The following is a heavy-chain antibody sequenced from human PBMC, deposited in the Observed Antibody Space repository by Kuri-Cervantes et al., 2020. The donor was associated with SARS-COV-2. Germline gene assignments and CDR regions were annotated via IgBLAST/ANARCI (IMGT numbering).Heavy chain of an antibody. D-gene: IGHD2-21*02. J-gene: IGHJ4*02. CDR1: GVTLSDSY. V-gene: IGHV3-11*04. Sequence: GESLKISCAASGVTLSDSYMNWIRQAPGKGLEWVSYISASGGTRYYADSVKGRFTISRDNAKNSLYLQMNSLRAEDTAVYYCAREGNCGGDCYPLDYWGQGTLVTVSS. CDR3: AREGNCGGDCYPLDY. CDR2: ISASGGTR.